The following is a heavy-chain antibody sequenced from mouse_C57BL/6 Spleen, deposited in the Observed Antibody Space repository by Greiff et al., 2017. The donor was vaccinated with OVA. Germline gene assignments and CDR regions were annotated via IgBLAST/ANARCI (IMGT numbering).Heavy chain of an antibody. CDR3: ARPSYYSNFLDY. Sequence: EVKVEESGGGLVKPGGSLKLSCAASGFTFSDYGMHWVRQAPEKGLEWVAYISSGSSTIYYADTVKGRFTISRDNAKNTLFLQMTSLRSEDTAMYYCARPSYYSNFLDYWGQGTTLTVSS. J-gene: IGHJ2*01. D-gene: IGHD2-5*01. CDR2: ISSGSSTI. V-gene: IGHV5-17*01. CDR1: GFTFSDYG.